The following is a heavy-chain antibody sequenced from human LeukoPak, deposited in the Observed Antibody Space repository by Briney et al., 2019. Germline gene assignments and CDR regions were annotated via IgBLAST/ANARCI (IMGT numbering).Heavy chain of an antibody. CDR3: ARGLGYSSSWLSIFDY. J-gene: IGHJ4*02. Sequence: GGSLRLSCAASEFTFSSYEMNWVGQAPGKGLEWVSYLSSSGFTIYYADSVKGRFTISRDNAKNSLYLQMNSLRAEDTAVYYCARGLGYSSSWLSIFDYWGQGTLVTVSS. CDR1: EFTFSSYE. D-gene: IGHD6-13*01. CDR2: LSSSGFTI. V-gene: IGHV3-48*03.